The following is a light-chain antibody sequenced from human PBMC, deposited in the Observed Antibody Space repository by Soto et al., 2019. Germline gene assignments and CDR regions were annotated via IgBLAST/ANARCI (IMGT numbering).Light chain of an antibody. Sequence: QSVVTQPPSVSAAPGQKVTISCSGSSSSSHIGHHSVSWYQHLPGTAPKLLIYDNDQRPSGIPARFSGSKSATSATLDITGLQTGDEADYYCGTWDTGLRAYVLGTGTMLTVL. V-gene: IGLV1-51*01. J-gene: IGLJ1*01. CDR2: DND. CDR1: SSSSHIGHHS. CDR3: GTWDTGLRAYV.